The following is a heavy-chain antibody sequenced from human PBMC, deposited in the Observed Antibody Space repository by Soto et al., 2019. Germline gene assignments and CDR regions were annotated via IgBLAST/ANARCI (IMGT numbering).Heavy chain of an antibody. J-gene: IGHJ4*02. CDR3: ARDLGQQLFDY. CDR2: ISAYNGNT. Sequence: QVQLVQSGAEVKKPGASVKVSFKASGYTFTSHGISWVRQAPGQGLEGMGWISAYNGNTKYAQKLQGRVTMTTDTSTGTAYMELRSLRSDDTAVYYRARDLGQQLFDYWGQGTLVTVSS. CDR1: GYTFTSHG. D-gene: IGHD6-13*01. V-gene: IGHV1-18*01.